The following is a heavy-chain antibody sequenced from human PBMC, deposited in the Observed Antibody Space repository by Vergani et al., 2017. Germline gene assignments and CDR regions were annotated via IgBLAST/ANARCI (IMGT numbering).Heavy chain of an antibody. CDR1: GFTFSSYG. Sequence: QVQLVESGGGVVQPGRSLRLSCAASGFTFSSYGLHWVRQAPGKGFEWVAVMWYDGSNKYYADSVKGRFTISRDSSKNTLYLQMNGLRAEDTGVYYCARDLRLLYNRFDPWGQGTLVTVSS. V-gene: IGHV3-33*01. J-gene: IGHJ5*02. CDR2: MWYDGSNK. D-gene: IGHD1-14*01. CDR3: ARDLRLLYNRFDP.